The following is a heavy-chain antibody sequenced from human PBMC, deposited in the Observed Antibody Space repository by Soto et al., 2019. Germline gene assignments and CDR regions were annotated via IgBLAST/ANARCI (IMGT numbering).Heavy chain of an antibody. V-gene: IGHV3-30-3*01. CDR2: ISDDGSNK. CDR1: GFTFSSYA. D-gene: IGHD3-22*01. J-gene: IGHJ4*02. Sequence: GGSLRLSCAASGFTFSSYAMHWVRQAPGKGLEWVSVISDDGSNKYYADSVKGRFTISRDNSKNTLYLQMNSLRAEDEAVYYCAREHDYYGSSSYYFRERCYFDYWGQGTLVTVSS. CDR3: AREHDYYGSSSYYFRERCYFDY.